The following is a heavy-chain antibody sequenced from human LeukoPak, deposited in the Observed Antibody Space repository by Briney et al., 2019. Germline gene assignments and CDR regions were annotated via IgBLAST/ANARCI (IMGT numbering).Heavy chain of an antibody. V-gene: IGHV4-34*01. J-gene: IGHJ5*02. CDR3: ARYGYYYGSGSSGNWFDP. CDR1: GGSFSGYY. CDR2: INHSGST. D-gene: IGHD3-10*01. Sequence: SETLSLTCAVYGGSFSGYYWSWLRQPPGKGLEWIGEINHSGSTNYNPSLKSRVTISVDTSKNQFSLKLSSVTAADTAVYYCARYGYYYGSGSSGNWFDPWGQGTLVTVSS.